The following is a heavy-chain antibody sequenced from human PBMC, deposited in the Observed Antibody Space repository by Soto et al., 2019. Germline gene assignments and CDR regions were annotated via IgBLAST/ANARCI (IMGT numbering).Heavy chain of an antibody. CDR2: ISSSSSTI. CDR1: GFTFSSYS. J-gene: IGHJ6*01. CDR3: AREVNIGSYPFYYYYGMDV. V-gene: IGHV3-48*02. D-gene: IGHD1-26*01. Sequence: GGSLRLSCAASGFTFSSYSMNWVRQAPGKGLEWVSYISSSSSTIYYADSVKGRFTISRDNAKNSLYLQMNSLRDEDTAVYYCAREVNIGSYPFYYYYGMDVWGQGTTVTVSS.